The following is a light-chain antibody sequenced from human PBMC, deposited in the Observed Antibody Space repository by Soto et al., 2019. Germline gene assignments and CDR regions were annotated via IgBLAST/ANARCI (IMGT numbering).Light chain of an antibody. Sequence: EIVLTQSPGTLSLSPGERATLSCRASQSVSSSYLAWYQQKPGQAPRLLIYDASSRATGIPDRFSGSGSGTDFTLTISILEPEDFAVYYCQQCGSSSWTFGQGTKVDIK. CDR1: QSVSSSY. CDR2: DAS. J-gene: IGKJ1*01. CDR3: QQCGSSSWT. V-gene: IGKV3-20*01.